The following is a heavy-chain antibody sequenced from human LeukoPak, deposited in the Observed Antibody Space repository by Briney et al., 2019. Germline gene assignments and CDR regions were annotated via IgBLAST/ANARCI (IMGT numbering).Heavy chain of an antibody. CDR2: IYYSGST. Sequence: PSETLSLTCTVSGGSISSGGYYWSWIRQHPGKGLGWIGYIYYSGSTYYNPSLKSRVTISVDTSKNQFSLKLSSVTAADTAVYYCARDHLGYDSSGYYYYGMDVWGQGTTVTVSS. D-gene: IGHD3-22*01. V-gene: IGHV4-31*03. CDR1: GGSISSGGYY. J-gene: IGHJ6*02. CDR3: ARDHLGYDSSGYYYYGMDV.